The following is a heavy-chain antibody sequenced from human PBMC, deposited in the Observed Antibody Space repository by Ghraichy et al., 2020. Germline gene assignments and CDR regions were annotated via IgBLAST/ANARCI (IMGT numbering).Heavy chain of an antibody. V-gene: IGHV3-7*03. CDR1: GFTFSESW. D-gene: IGHD1-26*01. CDR3: ARDVGWSALDY. J-gene: IGHJ4*02. CDR2: MNPDGIEI. Sequence: LSLTCAASGFTFSESWMNWVRQAPGPGLGWVASMNPDGIEIYYIDSVRGRFTISSDNARNSLYLQMNSLGAEDSAMYYCARDVGWSALDYWGQGTLVTVSS.